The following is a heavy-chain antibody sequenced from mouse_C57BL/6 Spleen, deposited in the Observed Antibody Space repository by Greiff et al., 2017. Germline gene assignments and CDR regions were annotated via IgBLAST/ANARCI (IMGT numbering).Heavy chain of an antibody. CDR3: ARASAQATYYYAMDY. CDR2: IHPNSGST. V-gene: IGHV1-64*01. D-gene: IGHD3-2*02. J-gene: IGHJ4*01. CDR1: GYTFTSYW. Sequence: VQLQQSGAELVKPGASVKLSCKASGYTFTSYWMHWVKQRPGQGLEWIGMIHPNSGSTNYNEKFKSKATLTVDKSSSTAYMQLSSLTSEDSAVYYCARASAQATYYYAMDYWGQGTSVTVSS.